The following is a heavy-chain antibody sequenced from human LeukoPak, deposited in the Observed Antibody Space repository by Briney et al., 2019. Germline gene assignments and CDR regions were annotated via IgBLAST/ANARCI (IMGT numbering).Heavy chain of an antibody. CDR1: GYTFTDYY. CDR3: ARGGSASGLFYYYYYYMGV. D-gene: IGHD3-10*01. Sequence: ASVKVSCKASGYTFTDYYMHWVRQAPGQGLEWMGWINPNSGGTNYAQKFQGRVTMTRDTSISTAYMELSRLRSDDTAVYYCARGGSASGLFYYYYYYMGVWGKGTTVTISS. J-gene: IGHJ6*03. V-gene: IGHV1-2*02. CDR2: INPNSGGT.